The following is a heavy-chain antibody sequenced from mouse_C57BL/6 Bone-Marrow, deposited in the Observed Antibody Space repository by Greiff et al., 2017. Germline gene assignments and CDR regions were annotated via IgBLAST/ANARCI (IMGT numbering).Heavy chain of an antibody. D-gene: IGHD2-4*01. CDR1: GFSLTSYG. CDR3: AKKGLRRGYAMDY. V-gene: IGHV2-5*01. J-gene: IGHJ4*01. CDR2: IWRGGST. Sequence: VQVVESGPGLVQPSQSLSITCTVSGFSLTSYGVHWVRQSPGKGLEWLGVIWRGGSTDYNAAFMSRLSITKDNSKSQVFFKMNSLQADDTAIYYCAKKGLRRGYAMDYWGQGTSVTVSS.